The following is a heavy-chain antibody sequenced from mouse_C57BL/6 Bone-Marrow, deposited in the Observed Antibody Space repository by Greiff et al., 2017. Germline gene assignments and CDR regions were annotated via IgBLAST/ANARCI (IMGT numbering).Heavy chain of an antibody. CDR3: ARDGYFFDY. V-gene: IGHV1-26*01. CDR1: GYTFTDYY. Sequence: VQLQRSGPELVKPGASVKISCKASGYTFTDYYMNWVKQSHGKSLEWIGDINPNNGGTSYNQKFKGKATLTVDKSSSTAYMELRSLTSEDSAVYYCARDGYFFDYWGQGTTLTVSS. CDR2: INPNNGGT. D-gene: IGHD2-3*01. J-gene: IGHJ2*01.